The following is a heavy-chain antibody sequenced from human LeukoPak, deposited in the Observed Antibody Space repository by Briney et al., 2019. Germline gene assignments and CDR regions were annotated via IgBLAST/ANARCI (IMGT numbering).Heavy chain of an antibody. D-gene: IGHD3-16*02. J-gene: IGHJ5*02. CDR2: INPNSSGT. CDR3: ARDLGSYRIGFDP. CDR1: GYTFTGYY. Sequence: ASVKVSCKASGYTFTGYYMHWVRQAPGQGLEWMGWINPNSSGTNYAQKFKGRVTMTRDTSISTAYMELSRLRSDDTAVYYCARDLGSYRIGFDPWGQGTLVTVSS. V-gene: IGHV1-2*02.